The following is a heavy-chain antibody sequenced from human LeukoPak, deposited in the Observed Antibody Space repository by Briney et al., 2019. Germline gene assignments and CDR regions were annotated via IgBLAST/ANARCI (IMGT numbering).Heavy chain of an antibody. Sequence: GGSLRLSCAASGFTVSSNYMSWVRQAPGKGLEWVSVIYSGGSTYYADSVKGRFTISRDNSKNTLYLQMNSLRAEDTAVYYCARVAGPKDYDFWSGYSPYYFDYWGQGTLVTVSS. CDR1: GFTVSSNY. CDR3: ARVAGPKDYDFWSGYSPYYFDY. D-gene: IGHD3-3*01. J-gene: IGHJ4*02. CDR2: IYSGGST. V-gene: IGHV3-53*01.